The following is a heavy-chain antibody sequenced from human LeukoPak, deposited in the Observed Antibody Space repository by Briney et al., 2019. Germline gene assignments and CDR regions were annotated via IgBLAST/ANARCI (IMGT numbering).Heavy chain of an antibody. J-gene: IGHJ4*02. D-gene: IGHD1-26*01. CDR1: GFTFKTYW. Sequence: GGSLRLSCAASGFTFKTYWMSWVRQPPGKGLEGVANIKQDGSDKYYVDSVKGRFTISRDNAKNSLFLQITSLRIDDTAVYYCAREEGGYFDSWGQGTLVTVSS. CDR2: IKQDGSDK. CDR3: AREEGGYFDS. V-gene: IGHV3-7*01.